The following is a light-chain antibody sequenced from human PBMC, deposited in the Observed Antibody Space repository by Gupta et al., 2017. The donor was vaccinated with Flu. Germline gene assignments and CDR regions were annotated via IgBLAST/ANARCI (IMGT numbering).Light chain of an antibody. CDR2: DIS. CDR3: QLSSA. V-gene: IGKV3-11*01. J-gene: IGKJ4*01. CDR1: QTFPNF. Sequence: EIVLTQSPATLSLSPGERTTLSCRASQTFPNFLAWYQHKPGQAPRLLIYDISKGATGIPARFSGNGSGTDFFLTINSLAPEDSAVYYCQLSSAFGGGTTVEIK.